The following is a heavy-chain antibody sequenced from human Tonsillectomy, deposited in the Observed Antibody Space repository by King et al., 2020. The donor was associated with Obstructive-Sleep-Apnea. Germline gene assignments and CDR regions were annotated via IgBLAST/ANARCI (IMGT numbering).Heavy chain of an antibody. V-gene: IGHV5-51*01. Sequence: LQLVQSGAEVRKPGESLKISCKGSGYSFTSYWIGWVRQMPGNVLEWMGIIYPGDSATSYSPSFQGQVTISADKSISTAYLQWSSLKASDTAMYYCARPRIVGATRDAFDIWGQGTMVTVSS. CDR2: IYPGDSAT. CDR1: GYSFTSYW. J-gene: IGHJ3*02. CDR3: ARPRIVGATRDAFDI. D-gene: IGHD1-26*01.